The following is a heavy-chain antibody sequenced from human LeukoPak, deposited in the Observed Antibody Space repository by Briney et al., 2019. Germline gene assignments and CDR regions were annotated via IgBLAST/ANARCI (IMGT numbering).Heavy chain of an antibody. V-gene: IGHV3-15*01. D-gene: IGHD1-26*01. CDR1: GFTFTNAW. Sequence: GGSLRLSCAASGFTFTNAWMSWVRQAPGKGLEWVGRIKSKTDGGTTDYAAPVKGRFTISRDDSKNTLYLQMNSLKTEDTAVYYCTRVGLGSLSYYYYMDVWGKGTTVTVSS. CDR2: IKSKTDGGTT. J-gene: IGHJ6*03. CDR3: TRVGLGSLSYYYYMDV.